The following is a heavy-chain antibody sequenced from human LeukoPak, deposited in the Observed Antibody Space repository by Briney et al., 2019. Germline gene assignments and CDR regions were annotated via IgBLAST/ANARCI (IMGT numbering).Heavy chain of an antibody. CDR2: ISSSSSYI. D-gene: IGHD1-26*01. V-gene: IGHV3-21*04. J-gene: IGHJ3*02. CDR3: AKDADSGSLAAFDI. CDR1: GFTFSSYS. Sequence: GGSLRLSCAASGFTFSSYSMNWVRQAPGKGLEWVSSISSSSSYIYYADSVKGRFTISRDNAKNSLYLQMNSLRAEDTAVYYCAKDADSGSLAAFDIWGQGTMVTVSS.